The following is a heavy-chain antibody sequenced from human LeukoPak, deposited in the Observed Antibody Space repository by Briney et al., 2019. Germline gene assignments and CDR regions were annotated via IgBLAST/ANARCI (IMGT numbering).Heavy chain of an antibody. CDR2: IYVDGPT. D-gene: IGHD6-19*01. J-gene: IGHJ4*02. CDR3: AKIPSGWYGNFDY. Sequence: GGSLRLSCAASGFTVSSSYMSWVRQAPGKGLEWVSSIYVDGPTFYADSVKGRFTIARDNSKNTLYLQMNSLRAEDTAVYYCAKIPSGWYGNFDYWGQGTLVTVSS. CDR1: GFTVSSSY. V-gene: IGHV3-53*01.